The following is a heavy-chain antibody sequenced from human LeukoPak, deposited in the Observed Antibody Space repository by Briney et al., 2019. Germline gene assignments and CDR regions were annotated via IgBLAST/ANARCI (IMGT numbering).Heavy chain of an antibody. CDR3: ARDTDSGSFDY. D-gene: IGHD1-26*01. CDR2: NYHSGST. V-gene: IGHV4-4*02. J-gene: IGHJ4*02. Sequence: SESLSLTCAVAGGSISSSNRWSWVRHPPGEGLEGCGENYHSGSTNYNPSLKSRVTISVDKSKNQFSLKLSSVTAADTAVYYCARDTDSGSFDYWGQGTLVTVSS. CDR1: GGSISSSNR.